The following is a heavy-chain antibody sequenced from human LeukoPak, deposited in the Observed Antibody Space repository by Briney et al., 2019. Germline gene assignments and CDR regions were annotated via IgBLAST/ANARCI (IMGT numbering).Heavy chain of an antibody. J-gene: IGHJ6*03. CDR1: GYTFTGYY. Sequence: ASVKVSCKASGYTFTGYYMHWVRQAPGQGLEWMGWINPNSGGTNYAQKFQGRVTMTRDTSISTAYMELSRLRSDDTAVYYCARDPWSTDYYYYMDVWGKGTTVTVSS. CDR3: ARDPWSTDYYYYMDV. D-gene: IGHD4-11*01. V-gene: IGHV1-2*02. CDR2: INPNSGGT.